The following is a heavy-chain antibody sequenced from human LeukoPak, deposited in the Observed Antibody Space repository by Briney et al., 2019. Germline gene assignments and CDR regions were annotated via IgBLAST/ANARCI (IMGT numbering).Heavy chain of an antibody. J-gene: IGHJ3*02. V-gene: IGHV3-74*01. CDR1: GFTFRSYW. CDR3: AGSWSPYDAFDI. CDR2: LNSDGTTT. Sequence: GGSLRLSCEASGFTFRSYWMHWVRQAPGKGLVWVSRLNSDGTTTNYADSVKGRFTVSRDNAKNSLYLQMNSLRAEDTAVYYCAGSWSPYDAFDIWGQGTMVSVSS. D-gene: IGHD6-13*01.